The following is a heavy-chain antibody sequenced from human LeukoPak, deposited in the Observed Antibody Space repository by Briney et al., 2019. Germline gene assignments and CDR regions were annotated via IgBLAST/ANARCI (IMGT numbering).Heavy chain of an antibody. CDR2: INAGNGNT. Sequence: ASVKVSCKASGYTFTSYAMHWVRQAPGQRLEWMGWINAGNGNTKYSQKFQGRVTITRDTSASTAYMELSSLRSEDTAVYYCARVVRMVRGVIDAFDIWGQGTMVTVSS. J-gene: IGHJ3*02. CDR3: ARVVRMVRGVIDAFDI. D-gene: IGHD3-10*01. V-gene: IGHV1-3*01. CDR1: GYTFTSYA.